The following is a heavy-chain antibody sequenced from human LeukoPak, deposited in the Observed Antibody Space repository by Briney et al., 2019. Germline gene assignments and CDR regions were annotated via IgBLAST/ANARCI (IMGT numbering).Heavy chain of an antibody. CDR3: ARQVGGNNVPWFDP. CDR1: GGSISSSSYY. CDR2: IYYSGST. Sequence: SETLSLTCAVSGGSISSSSYYWGWIRQPPGKGLEWIGSIYYSGSTYYNPSLKSRVTISVDTSKNQFSLKLSSVTAADTAVYYCARQVGGNNVPWFDPWGQGTLVTVSS. D-gene: IGHD2-15*01. V-gene: IGHV4-39*01. J-gene: IGHJ5*02.